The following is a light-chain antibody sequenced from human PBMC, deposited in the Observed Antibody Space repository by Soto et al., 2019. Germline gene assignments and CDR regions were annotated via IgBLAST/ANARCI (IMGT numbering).Light chain of an antibody. V-gene: IGLV1-40*01. CDR1: SSTIGAGYD. Sequence: QSALTQPPSVSGAPGQRVTISCTGSSSTIGAGYDVHWYQQLPGTAPKLLIYGNTNRSSGVPARFSGSKSGTSASLAITGLQAEDEADYYCQSYDSSLSGFVLFGGGTKLTVL. CDR3: QSYDSSLSGFVL. CDR2: GNT. J-gene: IGLJ2*01.